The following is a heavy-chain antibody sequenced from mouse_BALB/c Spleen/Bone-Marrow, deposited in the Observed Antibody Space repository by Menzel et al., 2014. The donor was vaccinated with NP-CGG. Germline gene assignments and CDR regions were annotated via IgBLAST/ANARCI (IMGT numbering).Heavy chain of an antibody. CDR3: GREIYYGNPDY. J-gene: IGHJ2*01. D-gene: IGHD2-1*01. CDR1: GYSFTGYF. Sequence: LVESGPELVKPGASVKISCKASGYSFTGYFMNWVKQSHGKSLEWIGRINPYNGDTFYNQKFKGKATLTVDNSSSTAHMELLSLTSEDSVVYYCGREIYYGNPDYWGQGTTLTVSS. V-gene: IGHV1-37*01. CDR2: INPYNGDT.